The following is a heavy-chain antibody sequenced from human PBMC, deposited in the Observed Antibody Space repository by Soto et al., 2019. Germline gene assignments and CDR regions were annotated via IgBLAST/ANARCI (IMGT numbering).Heavy chain of an antibody. D-gene: IGHD2-15*01. CDR1: GFTFSNYN. CDR3: ATGWHCSGGSCYPGRGSYYYYYGMDV. CDR2: ITASSSYI. Sequence: GGSLRLSCAASGFTFSNYNINWVRQATGKGLEWLSCITASSSYIFYAGSVKRRFPISRDNAQNSLYLQMNSLRSEDTAVYYCATGWHCSGGSCYPGRGSYYYYYGMDVWGQGTTVTVS. V-gene: IGHV3-21*04. J-gene: IGHJ6*02.